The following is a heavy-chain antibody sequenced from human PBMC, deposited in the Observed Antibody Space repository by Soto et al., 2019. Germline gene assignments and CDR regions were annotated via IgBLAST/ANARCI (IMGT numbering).Heavy chain of an antibody. J-gene: IGHJ4*02. CDR1: GGSISSSSYY. V-gene: IGHV4-39*01. Sequence: SETLSLTCTVSGGSISSSSYYWGWIRQPPGKGLEWIGSIYYSGSTYYNPSLKSRVTISVDTSKNQFSLKLSSVTAADTAVYYCARLDYGDYVHAEKFDYWGQGTLVTVSS. D-gene: IGHD4-17*01. CDR2: IYYSGST. CDR3: ARLDYGDYVHAEKFDY.